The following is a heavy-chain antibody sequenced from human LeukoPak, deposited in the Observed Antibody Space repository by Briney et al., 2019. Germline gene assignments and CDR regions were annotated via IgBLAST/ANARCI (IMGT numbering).Heavy chain of an antibody. CDR3: VRVTRYYHRWGSDYRPNWFDP. CDR2: IYYRGST. D-gene: IGHD3-10*01. V-gene: IGHV4-59*01. Sequence: PSETLSLTCTVSGGSISNYYWSWLRQPPGKGLEWIAYIYYRGSTNYNPSLKSRVTISVDTSKNQVSLKLSSVTAADTAVYYCVRVTRYYHRWGSDYRPNWFDPWGQGTLVTVSS. CDR1: GGSISNYY. J-gene: IGHJ5*02.